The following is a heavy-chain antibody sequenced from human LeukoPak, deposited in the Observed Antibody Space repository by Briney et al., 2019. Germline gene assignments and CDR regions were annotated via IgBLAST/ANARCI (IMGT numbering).Heavy chain of an antibody. J-gene: IGHJ6*04. D-gene: IGHD3-9*01. CDR3: ARAGGYDILDGMDV. CDR2: IYYSGST. CDR1: GGSVSSGSYY. Sequence: SETLFLTCTVSGGSVSSGSYYWSWIRQPPGKGLEWIGYIYYSGSTNYNPSLKSRVTISVDTSKNQFSLKLSSVTAADTAVYYCARAGGYDILDGMDVWGKGTTVTVSS. V-gene: IGHV4-61*01.